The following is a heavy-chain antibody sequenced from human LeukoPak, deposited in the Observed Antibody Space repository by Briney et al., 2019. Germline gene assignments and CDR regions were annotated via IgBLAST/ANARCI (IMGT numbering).Heavy chain of an antibody. V-gene: IGHV4-4*07. CDR2: IYTSGST. CDR3: ARGRSVRGVITYFDY. J-gene: IGHJ4*02. CDR1: GGSISSYY. Sequence: SETLSLTCTVSGGSISSYYWSWIRQPAGKGLEWIGRIYTSGSTNYNPSLKSRVTMSVDTSKNQFSLKLSSVTAADTAVYYCARGRSVRGVITYFDYWGQGTLVTVSS. D-gene: IGHD3-10*01.